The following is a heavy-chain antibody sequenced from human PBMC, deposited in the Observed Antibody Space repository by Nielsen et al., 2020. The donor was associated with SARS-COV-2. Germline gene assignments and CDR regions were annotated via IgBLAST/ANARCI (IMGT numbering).Heavy chain of an antibody. CDR2: ISGSGEKT. CDR1: GFTFKNYA. Sequence: GGSLRLSCAASGFTFKNYAMSWVRQAPGKGLEWVSAISGSGEKTYYTDAVKGRFTISRDNSKNTLYLQMNSLRAEDTAVYYCAKDSGDLDYDYAGWGQGTLVTVSS. J-gene: IGHJ4*02. D-gene: IGHD3-16*01. CDR3: AKDSGDLDYDYAG. V-gene: IGHV3-23*01.